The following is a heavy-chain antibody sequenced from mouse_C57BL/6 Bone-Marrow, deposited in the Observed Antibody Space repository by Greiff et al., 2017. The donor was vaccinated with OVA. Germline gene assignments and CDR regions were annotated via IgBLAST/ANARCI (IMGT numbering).Heavy chain of an antibody. CDR1: GFTFSSYA. J-gene: IGHJ1*03. D-gene: IGHD1-1*01. V-gene: IGHV5-4*03. CDR3: ARGAYYYGSSHSGRFDV. CDR2: ISDGGSYT. Sequence: EVMLVESGGGLVKPGGSLKLSCAASGFTFSSYAMSWVRQTPEKRLEWVATISDGGSYTYYPDNVKGRFTISRDNAKNNLYLQMSHLKSEDTAMYYCARGAYYYGSSHSGRFDVWGTGTTVTVSS.